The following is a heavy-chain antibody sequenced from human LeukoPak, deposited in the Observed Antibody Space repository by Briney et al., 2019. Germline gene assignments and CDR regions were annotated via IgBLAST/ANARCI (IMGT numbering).Heavy chain of an antibody. CDR1: GGSFSGYY. Sequence: SETLSLTCAVYGGSFSGYYWSWIRQPPGKGLEWIGLINHSGSTTCNPSLKSRLTISVDTTNNQFSLQLSYITAADTAAYYCWGGPSRRIAVAGRWFGIWGQGTLVSVSS. J-gene: IGHJ4*02. V-gene: IGHV4-34*01. CDR3: WGGPSRRIAVAGRWFGI. CDR2: INHSGST. D-gene: IGHD6-19*01.